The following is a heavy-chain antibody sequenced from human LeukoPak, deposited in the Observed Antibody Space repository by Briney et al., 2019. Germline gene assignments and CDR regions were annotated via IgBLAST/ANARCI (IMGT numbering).Heavy chain of an antibody. J-gene: IGHJ5*02. Sequence: GASVKVSCKASGYTFTTYGINWVRQAPGQGLEWMGWISAYNGNTNYAQNLQGRVTLTTDTSASTAYMELRSLRSDDTAVYYCARDLIAARPGWFDPGAREPWSSSP. CDR2: ISAYNGNT. D-gene: IGHD6-6*01. V-gene: IGHV1-18*01. CDR3: ARDLIAARPGWFDP. CDR1: GYTFTTYG.